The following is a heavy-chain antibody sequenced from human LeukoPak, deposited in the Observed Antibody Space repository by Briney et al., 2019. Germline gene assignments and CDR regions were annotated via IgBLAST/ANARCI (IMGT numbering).Heavy chain of an antibody. CDR3: ARFSTVTTGVGLEDWFDP. Sequence: KPSETLSLTCTVSGGSVSDTYYWSWIRQPPGKGLEWIAYIYHTSSTDSNPSLKSRVTIALDTSKNQFSLKLSSVTAADTAVYYCARFSTVTTGVGLEDWFDPWGQGTLVTVSS. CDR1: GGSVSDTYY. D-gene: IGHD4-17*01. J-gene: IGHJ5*02. V-gene: IGHV4-61*01. CDR2: IYHTSST.